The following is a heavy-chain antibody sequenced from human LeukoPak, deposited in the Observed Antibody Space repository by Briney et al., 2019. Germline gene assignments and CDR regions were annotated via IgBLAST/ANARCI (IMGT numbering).Heavy chain of an antibody. Sequence: GASVKVSCKASGGTFSSYAISWVRQAPGQGLEWMGGIIPIFGTANYAQKFQGRVTITADESTSTAYMELSSLRSEDTAVYYCARPGGYSSSWKLDYWGQGTLVTVSS. D-gene: IGHD6-13*01. CDR3: ARPGGYSSSWKLDY. CDR1: GGTFSSYA. CDR2: IIPIFGTA. V-gene: IGHV1-69*13. J-gene: IGHJ4*02.